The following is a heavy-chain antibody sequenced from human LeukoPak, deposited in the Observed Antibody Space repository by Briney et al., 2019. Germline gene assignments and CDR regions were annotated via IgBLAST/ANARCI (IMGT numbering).Heavy chain of an antibody. CDR2: IYSGGST. J-gene: IGHJ4*02. CDR3: ARWRGGMGLLNPPYFDY. Sequence: PGGSLRLSCAASGFTVSSNYMSWVRQAPGKGLEWVSVIYSGGSTYYADSVKGRFTISRDNAKNSLYLQMSSLRVEDTAVYYCARWRGGMGLLNPPYFDYWGLGTLVTVSS. D-gene: IGHD3-3*01. CDR1: GFTVSSNY. V-gene: IGHV3-66*01.